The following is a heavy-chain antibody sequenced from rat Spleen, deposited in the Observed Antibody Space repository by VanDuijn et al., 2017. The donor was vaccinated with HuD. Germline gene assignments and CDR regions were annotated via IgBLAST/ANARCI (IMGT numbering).Heavy chain of an antibody. Sequence: EVQLVESGGGLVQPGRSLKLSCAASGFTFSNYGMAWVRQAPTKGLEWVATIKYDGSSTYYRDSVKGRFTISRDNAKSTLYLQMDSLRSEDTATYYYARLGTEAIGNWFTYWGQGTLVTVSS. D-gene: IGHD1-11*01. CDR3: ARLGTEAIGNWFTY. J-gene: IGHJ3*01. V-gene: IGHV5-29*01. CDR2: IKYDGSST. CDR1: GFTFSNYG.